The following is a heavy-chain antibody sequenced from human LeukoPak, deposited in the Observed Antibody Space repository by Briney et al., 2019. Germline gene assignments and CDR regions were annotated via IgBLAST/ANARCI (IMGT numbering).Heavy chain of an antibody. J-gene: IGHJ4*02. CDR2: IWYDGSNK. V-gene: IGHV3-33*06. CDR3: AKDYAYSSFYDY. D-gene: IGHD6-6*01. CDR1: GFTFSSYG. Sequence: GGSLRLSCAASGFTFSSYGMHWVRQAPGKGLEWVAVIWYDGSNKYYADSVKGRFTISRDNSKNTLYLQMNSLRAEDTAVYYCAKDYAYSSFYDYWGQGTLVTVSS.